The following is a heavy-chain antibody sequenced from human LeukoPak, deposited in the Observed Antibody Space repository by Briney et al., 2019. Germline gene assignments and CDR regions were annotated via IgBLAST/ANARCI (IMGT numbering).Heavy chain of an antibody. CDR3: ARDAYYGSGKFDY. J-gene: IGHJ4*02. Sequence: GRSLRLSCAASGFTFSSYGMHWVRQAPGKGLEWVAVIWYDGSNKYYADSVKGRFTISGDNSKNTLYLQMNSLRAEDTAVNYCARDAYYGSGKFDYWGQGTLVTVSS. D-gene: IGHD3-10*01. V-gene: IGHV3-33*01. CDR2: IWYDGSNK. CDR1: GFTFSSYG.